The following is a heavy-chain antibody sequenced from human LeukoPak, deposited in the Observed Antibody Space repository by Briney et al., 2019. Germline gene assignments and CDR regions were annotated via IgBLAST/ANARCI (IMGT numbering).Heavy chain of an antibody. Sequence: GASVKVSCKASGYTFTSYGISWVRQAPGQGLEWMGIINPSGGSTSYAQKFQGRVTMTRDTSTSTVYMELSSLRSEDTAVYYCARDGAGYYYYYMDVWGKGTTVTVSS. CDR3: ARDGAGYYYYYMDV. D-gene: IGHD4/OR15-4a*01. CDR1: GYTFTSYG. V-gene: IGHV1-46*01. CDR2: INPSGGST. J-gene: IGHJ6*03.